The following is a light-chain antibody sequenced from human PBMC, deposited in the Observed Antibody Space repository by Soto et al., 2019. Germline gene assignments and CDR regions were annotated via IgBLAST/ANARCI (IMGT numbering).Light chain of an antibody. J-gene: IGKJ1*01. CDR1: QGISNN. CDR2: AAS. Sequence: DIQMTQSPSSLSASVGDRVTITCRASQGISNNLAWYQQKPGQVPKLLIYAASTLQSGVPSRFSGSGSGPDFTLTISSLQPVYVRTYYCQQYNNAPWTFGHGTKVEI. V-gene: IGKV1-27*01. CDR3: QQYNNAPWT.